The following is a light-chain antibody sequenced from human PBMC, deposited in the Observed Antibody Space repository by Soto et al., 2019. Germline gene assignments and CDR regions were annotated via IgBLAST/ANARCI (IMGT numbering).Light chain of an antibody. V-gene: IGKV2D-29*02. CDR2: EFS. J-gene: IGKJ5*01. CDR1: QSLLHLTGETF. Sequence: VMTRSLLSVRVSAGQRACVACKASQSLLHLTGETFLFWYLQKPGQSPQLLIYEFSTRVSEEPDSFSGIGSRPDFTPELTRVETGAVGIYYCMQRTLLPPPFSQVTRLAI. CDR3: MQRTLLPPP.